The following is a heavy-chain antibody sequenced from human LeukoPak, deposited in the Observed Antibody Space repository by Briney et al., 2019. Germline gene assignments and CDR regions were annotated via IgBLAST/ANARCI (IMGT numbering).Heavy chain of an antibody. CDR2: INLNSGGT. D-gene: IGHD3-10*01. CDR3: ARDRTYGSGSYYDY. CDR1: GYTFTGYY. J-gene: IGHJ4*02. V-gene: IGHV1-2*02. Sequence: ASVKVSCKASGYTFTGYYMHWVRQAPGQGLEWMGWINLNSGGTNYAQKFQGRVTMTRDTSISTAYMELSRLRSDDTAVYYCARDRTYGSGSYYDYWGQGTLVTVSS.